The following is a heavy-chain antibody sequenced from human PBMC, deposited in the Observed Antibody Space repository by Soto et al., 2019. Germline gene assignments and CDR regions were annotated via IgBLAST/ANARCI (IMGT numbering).Heavy chain of an antibody. CDR3: AKDRPRLTQQFYEVS. CDR2: ISAYSGNT. Sequence: VASVKVSCKASGYTFSHHGFSWVRQAPGQGLEWMGWISAYSGNTDYAQKFQDRLTMTTDTSTSTGYMELRSLRPDDTAVYYCAKDRPRLTQQFYEVSWGQGTLVTVSS. CDR1: GYTFSHHG. D-gene: IGHD3-22*01. J-gene: IGHJ5*02. V-gene: IGHV1-18*01.